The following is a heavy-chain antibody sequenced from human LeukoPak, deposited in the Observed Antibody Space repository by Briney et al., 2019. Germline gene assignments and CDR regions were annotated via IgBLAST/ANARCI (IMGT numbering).Heavy chain of an antibody. Sequence: RASVKVSCKASGYTFRNYAMHWVRQAPGQRLEWMGWINTGNGNAKYPQKFQDRVTITRDTSASTVYMELSSLRSEDTAVYYCARVLLGSVSPTFDYWSQGTLVTVSS. J-gene: IGHJ4*02. CDR3: ARVLLGSVSPTFDY. V-gene: IGHV1-3*04. CDR2: INTGNGNA. CDR1: GYTFRNYA. D-gene: IGHD3-10*01.